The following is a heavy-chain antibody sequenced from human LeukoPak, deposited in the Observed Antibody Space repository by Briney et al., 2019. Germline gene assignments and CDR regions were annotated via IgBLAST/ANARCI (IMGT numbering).Heavy chain of an antibody. D-gene: IGHD3-10*01. Sequence: SETLSLTCTVSGGSISSSSYYWGWVRQPPGKGLEWIGSRYHSGGTYYTPSLKSRVTISVDSSKNQFSLKLSSVTAADTAVYFCAREVTMVRGIITGYYMDVWGKGTTVTISS. CDR1: GGSISSSSYY. CDR2: RYHSGGT. J-gene: IGHJ6*03. V-gene: IGHV4-39*07. CDR3: AREVTMVRGIITGYYMDV.